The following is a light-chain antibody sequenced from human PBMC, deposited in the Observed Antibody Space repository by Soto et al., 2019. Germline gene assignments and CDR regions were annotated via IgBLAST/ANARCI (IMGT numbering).Light chain of an antibody. Sequence: EIVLTQSPGTLSLSPGEGAILSCRASHIINNNYLAWYQQKPGQAPRLLTYGASSRATGIPDRFSGGGSGTDFTLTVTRLEPEDFAVYSCQQYGSSITFGQGTRLEIK. CDR2: GAS. CDR1: HIINNNY. V-gene: IGKV3-20*01. CDR3: QQYGSSIT. J-gene: IGKJ5*01.